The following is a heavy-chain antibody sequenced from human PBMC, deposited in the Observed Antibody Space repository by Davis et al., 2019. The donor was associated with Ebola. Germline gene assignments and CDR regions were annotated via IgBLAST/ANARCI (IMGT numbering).Heavy chain of an antibody. D-gene: IGHD3-9*01. CDR2: IRGDESDK. V-gene: IGHV3-30*02. CDR3: ARDYDWATDY. J-gene: IGHJ4*02. Sequence: GESLKISCAASGFTFSSYHMHWXXQAPGKGVEWGAFIRGDESDKWYPDSVKGRFTISRDNSKNTVYLQMNSLRVEDTALYHCARDYDWATDYWGQGTLVTVSS. CDR1: GFTFSSYH.